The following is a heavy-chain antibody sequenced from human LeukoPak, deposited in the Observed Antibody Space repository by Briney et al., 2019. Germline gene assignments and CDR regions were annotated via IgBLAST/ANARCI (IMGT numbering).Heavy chain of an antibody. Sequence: ASVKVSCKTSGYTFTTYGITWVRQAPGQGLEWMGWISAYNGNTAYAQKFQGRVTVTTDTSTRTASMDLRSLRSDDTAVYYCAIVVTTVVFDYWGGATRVTSSS. V-gene: IGHV1-18*04. D-gene: IGHD5-18*01. CDR2: ISAYNGNT. J-gene: IGHJ4*02. CDR1: GYTFTTYG. CDR3: AIVVTTVVFDY.